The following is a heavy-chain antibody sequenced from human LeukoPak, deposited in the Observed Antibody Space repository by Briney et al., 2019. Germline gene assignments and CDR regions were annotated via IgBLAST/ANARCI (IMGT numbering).Heavy chain of an antibody. CDR1: GGSISSGGYS. V-gene: IGHV4-31*03. CDR3: ARSQNYYGSGDY. J-gene: IGHJ4*02. Sequence: SETLSLTCTVSGGSISSGGYSWTWIRQHPGKGLEWIGYIYHSGSTYYNPSLKSRVTISVDTSKNQFSLKLSSVTAADTAVYYCARSQNYYGSGDYWSQGTLVTVSS. CDR2: IYHSGST. D-gene: IGHD3-10*01.